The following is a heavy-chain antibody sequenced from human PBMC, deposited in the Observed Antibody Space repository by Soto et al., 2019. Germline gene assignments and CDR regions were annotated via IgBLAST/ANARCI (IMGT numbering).Heavy chain of an antibody. CDR3: TRLVVVATSGYVGFDH. J-gene: IGHJ4*02. CDR2: ISYSGST. D-gene: IGHD2-15*01. Sequence: SETLSLTCSVSGGSIFSSDYYWGWIRQAPGKGLEWIGSISYSGSTLHNPSLRSRVTISVDTPKSQFSLKLSSVTATDTAVYSCTRLVVVATSGYVGFDHWGQGTLVTVSS. CDR1: GGSIFSSDYY. V-gene: IGHV4-39*01.